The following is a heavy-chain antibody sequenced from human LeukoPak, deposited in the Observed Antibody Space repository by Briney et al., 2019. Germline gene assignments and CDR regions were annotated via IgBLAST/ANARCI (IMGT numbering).Heavy chain of an antibody. Sequence: PSETLSLTCTVSGGSIGSGGDYWNWIRQYPGKGLEWIGYIHYTGSTNYNPSLKSRVTISVDTSKNQFSLKLSSVTAADTAVYYCARGGYSRHPDYWGQGTLVTVSS. CDR3: ARGGYSRHPDY. CDR1: GGSIGSGGDY. V-gene: IGHV4-61*08. J-gene: IGHJ4*02. D-gene: IGHD2-15*01. CDR2: IHYTGST.